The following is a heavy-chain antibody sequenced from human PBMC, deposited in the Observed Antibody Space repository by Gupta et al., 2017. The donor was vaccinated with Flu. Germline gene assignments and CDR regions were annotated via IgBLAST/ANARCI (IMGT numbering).Heavy chain of an antibody. CDR3: ARAVVVSGMDV. J-gene: IGHJ6*02. CDR2: MSSSNSYT. Sequence: MRQALGKGLEWLSYMSSSNSYTDYADSVKGRFTISRDNAKNSLYLQMNSLRAEDTAVYYCARAVVVSGMDVWGQGTTVTVSS. D-gene: IGHD2-15*01. V-gene: IGHV3-11*05.